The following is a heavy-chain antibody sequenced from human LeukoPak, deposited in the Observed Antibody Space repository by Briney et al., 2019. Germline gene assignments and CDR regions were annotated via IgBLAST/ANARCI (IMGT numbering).Heavy chain of an antibody. V-gene: IGHV3-23*01. D-gene: IGHD1-7*01. CDR3: ARMNYVSSGWGAPFDY. CDR1: GFTFDDYA. CDR2: ISGSGGST. Sequence: PGGSLRLSCAASGFTFDDYAMHWVRQAPGKGLEWVSAISGSGGSTYYADSVKGRFTISRDNSKNTLYLQMNSLRAEDTAVYYCARMNYVSSGWGAPFDYWGQGTLVTVSS. J-gene: IGHJ4*02.